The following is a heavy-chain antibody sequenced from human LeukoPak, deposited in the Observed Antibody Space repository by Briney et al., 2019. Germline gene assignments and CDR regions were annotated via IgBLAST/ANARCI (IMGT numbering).Heavy chain of an antibody. CDR2: INPNNGVT. V-gene: IGHV1-2*02. CDR3: ARGPRGYSGYNLGY. Sequence: ASVKVSCKASGYTFTAYYIHWVRQAPGQGLKWMGWINPNNGVTNYAQTFQGRVTMTRDTSISTASMDLTRLRSDDTAVCYCARGPRGYSGYNLGYWGQGTLVTVSS. CDR1: GYTFTAYY. D-gene: IGHD5-12*01. J-gene: IGHJ4*02.